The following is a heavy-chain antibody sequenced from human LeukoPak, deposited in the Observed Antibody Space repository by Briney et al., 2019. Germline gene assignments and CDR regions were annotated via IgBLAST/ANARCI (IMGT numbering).Heavy chain of an antibody. Sequence: TGGSLRLSCAASGFTFSSYTMNWVRQAPGKGLEWVSSISSSSSYKYYADSVKGRFTMSRDNAKNSLFLQMNSLRADDTAVYYCARDLGYCSSTNCGHYYYGMDVWGQGTTVTVSS. V-gene: IGHV3-21*01. J-gene: IGHJ6*02. CDR1: GFTFSSYT. CDR3: ARDLGYCSSTNCGHYYYGMDV. D-gene: IGHD2-2*01. CDR2: ISSSSSYK.